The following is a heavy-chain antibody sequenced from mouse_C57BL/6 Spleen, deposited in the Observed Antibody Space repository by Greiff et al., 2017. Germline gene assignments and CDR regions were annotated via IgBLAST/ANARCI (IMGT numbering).Heavy chain of an antibody. CDR2: ISSGSSTI. Sequence: EVHLVESGGGLVKPGGSLKLSCAASGFTFSDYGMHWVRQAPEKGLEWVAYISSGSSTIYYADTVKGRFTISRDNAKNTLFLQMTSLKSEYTAMYYCARGFSNYVGVWFAYWGQGTLVTVSA. CDR3: ARGFSNYVGVWFAY. D-gene: IGHD2-5*01. CDR1: GFTFSDYG. J-gene: IGHJ3*01. V-gene: IGHV5-17*01.